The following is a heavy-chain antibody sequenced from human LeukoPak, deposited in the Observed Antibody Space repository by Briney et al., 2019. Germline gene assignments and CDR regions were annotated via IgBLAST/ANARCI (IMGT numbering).Heavy chain of an antibody. CDR3: ARTLLATTVTYYYYYYYMDV. CDR1: GYTFTGYY. D-gene: IGHD4-17*01. Sequence: ASVKVSCKASGYTFTGYYMHWVRQAPGQGLEWMGWINPNSGGTNYAQKFQGRVTMTRDTSISTAYMELSRLRSDDTAVYYCARTLLATTVTYYYYYYYMDVWGKGTTVTVSS. J-gene: IGHJ6*03. V-gene: IGHV1-2*02. CDR2: INPNSGGT.